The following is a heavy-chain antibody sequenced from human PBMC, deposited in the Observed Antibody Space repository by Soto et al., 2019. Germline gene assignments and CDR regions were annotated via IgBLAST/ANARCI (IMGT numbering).Heavy chain of an antibody. V-gene: IGHV1-18*04. Sequence: ASVKVSCKASVFTSSGISWVRQAPGQRLEWMGWISTHNGNTIYAQKFQGRVIMTMDTSTTTVYMELRSLRPDDTAVYLCAREGIPGLFDAYDLWGQGTMLTVSS. CDR1: VFTSSG. CDR3: AREGIPGLFDAYDL. D-gene: IGHD1-1*01. CDR2: ISTHNGNT. J-gene: IGHJ3*01.